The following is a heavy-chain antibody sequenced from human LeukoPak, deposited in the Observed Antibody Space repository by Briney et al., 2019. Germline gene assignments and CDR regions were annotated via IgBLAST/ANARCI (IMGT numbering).Heavy chain of an antibody. CDR1: GYTFTSYG. V-gene: IGHV1-18*01. J-gene: IGHJ3*02. D-gene: IGHD6-13*01. Sequence: ASVKVSCKASGYTFTSYGISWVRQAPGQGLEWMGWISAYNGNTNYAQKFQGRVTMTRDMSTSTVYMELSSLRSEDTAVYYCARDSSSWSAFDIWGQGTMVTVSS. CDR2: ISAYNGNT. CDR3: ARDSSSWSAFDI.